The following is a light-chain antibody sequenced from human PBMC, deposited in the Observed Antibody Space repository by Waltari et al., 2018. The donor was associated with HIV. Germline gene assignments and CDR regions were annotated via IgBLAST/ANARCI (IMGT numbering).Light chain of an antibody. Sequence: QTVVTQALSLSVSPGGTVTLTCAPSTGAVTSHYYANWFQQKPGQAPRPLIYDIDHKHAWTPARFSGSLLGGKAALTLSAVQPEDEAEYYCLLYYGGAWVFGGGTKLTVL. J-gene: IGLJ3*02. CDR2: DID. CDR1: TGAVTSHYY. CDR3: LLYYGGAWV. V-gene: IGLV7-43*01.